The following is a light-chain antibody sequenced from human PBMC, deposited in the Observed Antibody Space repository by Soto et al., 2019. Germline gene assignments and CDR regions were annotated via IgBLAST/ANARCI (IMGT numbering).Light chain of an antibody. CDR3: QQYNNWPRAT. J-gene: IGKJ4*01. Sequence: ETVMTQSPATLSVSPGESATLSCRASQSVSGNLVWYQQKPGQAPRLLMYRTSIRATGVPARFSGSGSGTEFNLTISSLQSEDFAVYYFQQYNNWPRATFGGGTKVEIK. CDR1: QSVSGN. V-gene: IGKV3-15*01. CDR2: RTS.